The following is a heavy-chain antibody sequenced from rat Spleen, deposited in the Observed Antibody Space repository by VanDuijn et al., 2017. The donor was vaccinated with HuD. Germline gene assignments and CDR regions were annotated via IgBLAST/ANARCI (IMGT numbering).Heavy chain of an antibody. D-gene: IGHD1-11*01. J-gene: IGHJ4*01. V-gene: IGHV5-31*01. CDR1: GFTFNNYW. CDR3: ARWRSYGGSLYYYVMDA. Sequence: EVKLVETGGGLGHPGESLKLSCVASGFTFNNYWMPGIRRAPGKGLEWVPSILNTGGSISYPDSVKGRFPISRDNAQNTLYLQMSKLGSEDTAIYYCARWRSYGGSLYYYVMDAWGQGASVTVSS. CDR2: ILNTGGSI.